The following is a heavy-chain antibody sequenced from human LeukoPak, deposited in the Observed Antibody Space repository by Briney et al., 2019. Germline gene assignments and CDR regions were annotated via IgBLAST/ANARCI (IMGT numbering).Heavy chain of an antibody. D-gene: IGHD4-11*01. CDR2: ISSEERTT. CDR1: GFTFSSYW. Sequence: GGSLRLSCAASGFTFSSYWMHWVRQAPGKGLVWVSRISSEERTTNYADSVKGRFTISRDNTRNTVYLQMNSLRAEDPAMYYCARVPAYGNYRRAFDIWGQGAMVIVSS. CDR3: ARVPAYGNYRRAFDI. V-gene: IGHV3-74*01. J-gene: IGHJ3*02.